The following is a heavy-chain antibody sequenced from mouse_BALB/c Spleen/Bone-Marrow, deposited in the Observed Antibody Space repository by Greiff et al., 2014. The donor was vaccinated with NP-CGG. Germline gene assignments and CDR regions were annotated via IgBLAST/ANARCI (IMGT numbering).Heavy chain of an antibody. Sequence: EVKLVESGPELVKPGASVKISCKTSGYSFTDYFMNWVKQSRGQSLEWIGRINPYNGGTFYNQNFKGKATLTVDKSSNTAHMELLSLTSEDSAVYYCGRWANWGQGTTLTVSS. V-gene: IGHV1-37*01. CDR3: GRWAN. CDR2: INPYNGGT. CDR1: GYSFTDYF. J-gene: IGHJ2*01.